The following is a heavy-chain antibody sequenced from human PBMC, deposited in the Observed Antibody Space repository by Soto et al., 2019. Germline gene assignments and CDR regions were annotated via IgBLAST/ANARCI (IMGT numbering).Heavy chain of an antibody. V-gene: IGHV4-59*08. CDR3: TRFNWYFDL. J-gene: IGHJ2*01. CDR1: GGSISSYY. CDR2: IYHSGSS. Sequence: SETLSLTCTVSGGSISSYYWSWIRQPPGKGLEWIGYIYHSGSSNYNPSLKSRVTISVDTSKNQFSLKLSSVTAADTAVYYCTRFNWYFDLWGRGTLVTVSS.